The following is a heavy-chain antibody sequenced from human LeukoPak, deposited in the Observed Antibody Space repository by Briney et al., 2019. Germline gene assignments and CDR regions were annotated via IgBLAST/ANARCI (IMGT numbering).Heavy chain of an antibody. CDR2: MNPNSGNT. D-gene: IGHD3-10*01. CDR3: ARDLTPLWRLGELLSPLNDAFDI. Sequence: EASVKVSCKASGYTFTSYDINWVRQATGQGLEWMGWMNPNSGNTGYAQKFQGRVTMTRNTSISTAYMELSSLRSEDTAVYYCARDLTPLWRLGELLSPLNDAFDIWGQGTMVTVSS. J-gene: IGHJ3*02. CDR1: GYTFTSYD. V-gene: IGHV1-8*01.